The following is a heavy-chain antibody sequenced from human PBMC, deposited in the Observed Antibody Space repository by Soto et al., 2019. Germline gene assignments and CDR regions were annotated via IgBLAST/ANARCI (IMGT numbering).Heavy chain of an antibody. J-gene: IGHJ4*02. V-gene: IGHV4-39*01. CDR1: GASITNTYF. CDR3: ARHEGYDWNVFAY. D-gene: IGHD1-20*01. CDR2: IYYAGNT. Sequence: SETLSLTCTVSGASITNTYFWGWIRQPPGKGLEWIGTIYYAGNTYYNPSLRSRVTISVDTSNNQFSLNLNSVTAADTAVYFCARHEGYDWNVFAYWGPGTLVTVSS.